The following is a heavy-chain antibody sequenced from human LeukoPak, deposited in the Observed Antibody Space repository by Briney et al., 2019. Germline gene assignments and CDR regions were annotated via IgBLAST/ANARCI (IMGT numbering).Heavy chain of an antibody. CDR3: ARVPKNYYFDC. J-gene: IGHJ4*02. CDR2: INHSGST. V-gene: IGHV4-34*01. D-gene: IGHD1-1*01. Sequence: PSETLSLTCAVYGGSFSGYYWSWIRQPPGKGLEWIGEINHSGSTNYNPSPKSRVTISVDTSKNQFSLKLSSVTAADTAVYYCARVPKNYYFDCWGQGTLVTVSS. CDR1: GGSFSGYY.